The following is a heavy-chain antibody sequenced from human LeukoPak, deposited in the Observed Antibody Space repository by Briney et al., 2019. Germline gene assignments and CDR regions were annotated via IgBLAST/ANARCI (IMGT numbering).Heavy chain of an antibody. CDR2: IYSTGST. CDR1: GGSISSGTYY. Sequence: SETLSHTCTVSGGSISSGTYYWAWIRQPPGKGLEWIGSIYSTGSTYKNPSLKSRVTISIDTSKNQFSLILNSVTAADTAVFYCAREPITSGGNDAFDIWGQGTMVTVSS. J-gene: IGHJ3*02. V-gene: IGHV4-39*01. D-gene: IGHD1-14*01. CDR3: AREPITSGGNDAFDI.